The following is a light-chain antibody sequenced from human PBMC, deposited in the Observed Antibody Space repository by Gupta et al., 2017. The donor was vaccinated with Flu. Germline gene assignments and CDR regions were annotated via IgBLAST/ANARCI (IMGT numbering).Light chain of an antibody. Sequence: EIVLTQSPGTLSLSPGERATLSCRASQSVSSSYLAWYQQKPGQAPRLLIYGASSRATGIPDRFSGSGSGTDFTLTISRLEPEDFAVYYCQQYGSSPWTFGQGTKVK. CDR3: QQYGSSPWT. CDR1: QSVSSSY. CDR2: GAS. V-gene: IGKV3-20*01. J-gene: IGKJ1*01.